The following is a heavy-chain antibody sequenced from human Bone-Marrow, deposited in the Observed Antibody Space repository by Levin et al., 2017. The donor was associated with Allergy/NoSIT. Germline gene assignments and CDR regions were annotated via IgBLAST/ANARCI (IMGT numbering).Heavy chain of an antibody. CDR3: AQDRSHSTDWPFFDS. D-gene: IGHD6-19*01. Sequence: GESLKISCTASGFTLGGYDMHWVRQAPGKGPEWVADISFDGKTAHYDASVNGRFTVSRDNSRNTVYLHMDSLRLEDTALYYCAQDRSHSTDWPFFDSWGQGTLVTVSS. J-gene: IGHJ4*02. CDR2: ISFDGKTA. V-gene: IGHV3-30*18. CDR1: GFTLGGYD.